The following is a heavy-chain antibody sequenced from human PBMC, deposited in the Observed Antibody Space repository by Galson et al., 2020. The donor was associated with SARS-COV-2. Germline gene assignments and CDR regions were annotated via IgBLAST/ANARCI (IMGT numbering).Heavy chain of an antibody. CDR2: SGST. V-gene: IGHV4-31*02. D-gene: IGHD3-22*01. J-gene: IGHJ4*02. Sequence: SGSTYYTPSLKSRVTLSVATSKNQFSLKVTSVTAADTALYYCARGHDNNGYYFDFWGQGTLVTVSS. CDR3: ARGHDNNGYYFDF.